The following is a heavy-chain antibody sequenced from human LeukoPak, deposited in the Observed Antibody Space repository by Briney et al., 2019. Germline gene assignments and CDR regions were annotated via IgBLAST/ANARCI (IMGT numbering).Heavy chain of an antibody. CDR2: INHSGST. Sequence: SGTLSLTCAVYGGSFSGYYWSWIRQPPGKGLEWIGEINHSGSTNYNPSLKSRVTISVDTSKNQFSLKLSSVTAADTAVYYCARGVHSSSWYYVVYFDYWGQGTLVTVSS. CDR3: ARGVHSSSWYYVVYFDY. CDR1: GGSFSGYY. J-gene: IGHJ4*02. D-gene: IGHD6-13*01. V-gene: IGHV4-34*01.